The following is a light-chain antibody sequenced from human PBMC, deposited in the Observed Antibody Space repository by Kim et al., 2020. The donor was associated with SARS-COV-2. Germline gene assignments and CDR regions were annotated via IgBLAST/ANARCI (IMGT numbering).Light chain of an antibody. V-gene: IGLV6-57*03. Sequence: GKTVTISCTRSSGSIASNYVQWYQQRPGSAPTTLISEDHQRPSGVPDRFSGSIDSSSNSASLTISGLTTEDEADYYCQSYANYNLVFGGGTQLTVL. CDR1: SGSIASNY. J-gene: IGLJ3*02. CDR3: QSYANYNLV. CDR2: EDH.